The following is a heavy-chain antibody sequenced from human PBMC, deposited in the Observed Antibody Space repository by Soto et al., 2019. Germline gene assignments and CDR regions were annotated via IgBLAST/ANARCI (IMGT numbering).Heavy chain of an antibody. D-gene: IGHD3-22*01. J-gene: IGHJ4*02. Sequence: ASVKVSCKASGYTFTSYALHWVRQAPGQRPEWMGWINAGSGNTKYSQEFQGRVTITRDTSASAAYMELSSLRSEDTAVYYCGRRDTSGDYSDPLGYWGQGTLVTVSS. CDR3: GRRDTSGDYSDPLGY. CDR1: GYTFTSYA. V-gene: IGHV1-3*01. CDR2: INAGSGNT.